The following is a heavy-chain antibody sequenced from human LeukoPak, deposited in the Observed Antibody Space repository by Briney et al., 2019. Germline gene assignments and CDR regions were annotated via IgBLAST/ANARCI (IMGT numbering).Heavy chain of an antibody. CDR1: GGSISGYY. D-gene: IGHD3-16*01. J-gene: IGHJ6*02. CDR2: IHYSGRA. Sequence: SETLSLTCSVSGGSISGYYWTWVRQPPGKGLEWIGQIHYSGRADYNPSLKSRITTSVDTSRNQISLKLSSVTAADTAIHYCVRFGVNYDMDVWGQGTTVTVFS. V-gene: IGHV4-59*01. CDR3: VRFGVNYDMDV.